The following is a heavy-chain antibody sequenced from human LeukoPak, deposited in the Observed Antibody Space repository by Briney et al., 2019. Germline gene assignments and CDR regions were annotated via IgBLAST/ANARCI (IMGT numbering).Heavy chain of an antibody. Sequence: SVKVSCKASGGTFSSYAISWVRQAPGQGLEWMGGIIPIFGTANYAQKFQGRVTITADESTSTAYMELSSLRSEDTAVYYCNLRSSYYYYYYMDVWGKGTTVTVSS. CDR2: IIPIFGTA. V-gene: IGHV1-69*01. J-gene: IGHJ6*03. CDR3: NLRSSYYYYYYMDV. CDR1: GGTFSSYA. D-gene: IGHD4-17*01.